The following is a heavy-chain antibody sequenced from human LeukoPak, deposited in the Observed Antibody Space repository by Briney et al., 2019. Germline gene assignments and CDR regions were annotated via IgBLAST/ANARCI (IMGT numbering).Heavy chain of an antibody. J-gene: IGHJ4*02. CDR2: FDPEDGET. D-gene: IGHD3-22*01. Sequence: GASVKVSCKVSEYTLTELSMHWVRQAPGKGLEWMGGFDPEDGETIYAQKFQGRVTMTEDTSTDTAYMELSSLRSEDTAAYYCAIPWDYYERYYFDYWGQGTLVAVSS. V-gene: IGHV1-24*01. CDR1: EYTLTELS. CDR3: AIPWDYYERYYFDY.